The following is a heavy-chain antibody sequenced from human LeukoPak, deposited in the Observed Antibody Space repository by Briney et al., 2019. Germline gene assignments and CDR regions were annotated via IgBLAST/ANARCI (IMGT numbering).Heavy chain of an antibody. Sequence: GGSLRLSCAASGFTFSSYSMNWVRQAPGKGLEWVSYISSSSSTIYYADSVKGRFTISRDNAKNSLYLQMNSLRAEDTAVYYCARERYFDWPRDAFDIWGQGTMVTVPS. J-gene: IGHJ3*02. CDR3: ARERYFDWPRDAFDI. CDR2: ISSSSSTI. D-gene: IGHD3-9*01. V-gene: IGHV3-48*01. CDR1: GFTFSSYS.